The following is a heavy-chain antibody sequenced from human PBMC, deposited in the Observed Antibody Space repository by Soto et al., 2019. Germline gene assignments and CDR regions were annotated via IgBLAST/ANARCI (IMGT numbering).Heavy chain of an antibody. D-gene: IGHD6-13*01. V-gene: IGHV3-21*01. CDR1: GFTFSSYS. CDR3: ARGAAAAAEEYFQH. J-gene: IGHJ1*01. Sequence: EVQLVESGGGLVKPGGSLRLSCAASGFTFSSYSMNWVRQAPGKGLEWVSSISSSSSYIYYADSVKGRFTISRDNAKNSLYLPMNSLRAEDTAVYYCARGAAAAAEEYFQHWGQGTLVTVSS. CDR2: ISSSSSYI.